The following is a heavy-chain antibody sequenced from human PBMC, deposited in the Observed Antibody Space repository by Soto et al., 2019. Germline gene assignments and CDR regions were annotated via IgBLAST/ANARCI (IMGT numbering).Heavy chain of an antibody. D-gene: IGHD2-21*01. J-gene: IGHJ3*02. V-gene: IGHV3-30*18. CDR2: ISYDGSGK. CDR1: GFTFSYYG. CDR3: AKAVGALNKGICDFDI. Sequence: QVQLVESGGGVVQPGRSLRLSCAASGFTFSYYGMHWVRQGPGKGLERVAVISYDGSGKNFGDSVKGRFTISRDNSKNALDLQINSLRAEDTAVYYCAKAVGALNKGICDFDIWGQGTMVGVCS.